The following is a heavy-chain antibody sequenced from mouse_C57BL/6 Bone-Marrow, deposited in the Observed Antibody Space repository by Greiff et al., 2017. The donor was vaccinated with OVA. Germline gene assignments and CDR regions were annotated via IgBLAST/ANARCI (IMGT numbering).Heavy chain of an antibody. Sequence: EVQLVESGPGLVKPSQSLSLTCSVTGYSITSGYYWNWIRQFPGNKLEWMGYISYDGSNNYNPSLKNRIPITRDTSKNQFFLKLNSVTTEDTATYYCARDKNYGNPWFAYWGQGTLVTVSA. V-gene: IGHV3-6*01. CDR1: GYSITSGYY. CDR2: ISYDGSN. D-gene: IGHD1-1*01. CDR3: ARDKNYGNPWFAY. J-gene: IGHJ3*01.